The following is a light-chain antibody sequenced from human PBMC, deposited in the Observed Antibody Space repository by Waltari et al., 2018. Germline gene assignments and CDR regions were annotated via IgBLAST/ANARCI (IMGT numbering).Light chain of an antibody. CDR1: SSDLGADKH. J-gene: IGLJ2*01. CDR2: EVD. V-gene: IGLV2-8*01. CDR3: SSYAGSNKLI. Sequence: QSALTQPPSASGSPGQTVIISCTGTSSDLGADKHVSWYHNIPGRAPALIIYEVDRRPPGVPDRFSGSKSGNTASLTVSGLQTEDEGDYYCSSYAGSNKLIFGGVTKLTVL.